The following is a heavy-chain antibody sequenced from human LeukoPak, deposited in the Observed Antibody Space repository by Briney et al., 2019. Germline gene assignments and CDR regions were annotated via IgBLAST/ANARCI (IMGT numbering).Heavy chain of an antibody. CDR3: ARRTGAAPGEFFLH. Sequence: GGSLRLSCAGSGFIVSSSYASWVRQAPGKGLEWVSAIYSSGSTDYADSVRGRFTIARDTSKNMVYLQMNSLTAEDTAIYYCARRTGAAPGEFFLHWGQGTLVTVSS. V-gene: IGHV3-53*01. CDR2: IYSSGST. D-gene: IGHD6-19*01. CDR1: GFIVSSSY. J-gene: IGHJ1*01.